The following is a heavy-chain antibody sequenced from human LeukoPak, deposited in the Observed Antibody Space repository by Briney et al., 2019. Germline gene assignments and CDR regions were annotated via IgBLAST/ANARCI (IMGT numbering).Heavy chain of an antibody. J-gene: IGHJ4*02. Sequence: GGSLRLSCATSGFTFSQFGMTWVRQPPGKGLEWVASFDGNAHGTYFADSVKGRCTISSDNSKNTVYLQMNSPRADDTAIYYCAKARIISVGWAQFDSWGQGSLVIVSS. D-gene: IGHD2-15*01. V-gene: IGHV3-23*01. CDR1: GFTFSQFG. CDR2: FDGNAHGT. CDR3: AKARIISVGWAQFDS.